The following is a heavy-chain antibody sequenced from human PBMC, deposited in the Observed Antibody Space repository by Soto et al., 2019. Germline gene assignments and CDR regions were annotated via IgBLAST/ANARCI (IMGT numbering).Heavy chain of an antibody. V-gene: IGHV3-23*01. D-gene: IGHD1-7*01. Sequence: EVQLLESGGGLVQPGGSLRLSCAASGFKFYSYAMNWVRQAPGKGLEWVSGIDGSAVGTYYADSVKGRFTISRDNSKNTLYLQMTSLRADDTAVYYCAKDRRAGGNYGFYSDFWGQGALVIVSS. CDR3: AKDRRAGGNYGFYSDF. J-gene: IGHJ4*02. CDR1: GFKFYSYA. CDR2: IDGSAVGT.